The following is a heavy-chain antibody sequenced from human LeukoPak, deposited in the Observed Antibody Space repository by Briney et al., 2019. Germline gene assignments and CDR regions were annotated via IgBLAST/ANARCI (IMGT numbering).Heavy chain of an antibody. CDR1: GYTFTSYS. CDR2: ISAYNGNT. V-gene: IGHV1-18*01. J-gene: IGHJ5*02. D-gene: IGHD3-3*01. Sequence: ASVKVSCKASGYTFTSYSISWVRQAPGQGLEWMGWISAYNGNTNYAQKLQGRVTMTTDTSTSTAYMELRSLRSDDTAVYYCARDLGVTSIFGVVISAPWFDPWGQGTLVTVSS. CDR3: ARDLGVTSIFGVVISAPWFDP.